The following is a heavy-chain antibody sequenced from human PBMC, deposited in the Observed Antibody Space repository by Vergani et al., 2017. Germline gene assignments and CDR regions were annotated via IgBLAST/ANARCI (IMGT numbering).Heavy chain of an antibody. CDR1: GGSISSYY. V-gene: IGHV4-59*12. Sequence: QVQLQESGPGLVKPSETLSLTCTVSGGSISSYYWSWIRQPPGKGLEWIGYIYYSGSTNYNPSLKSRVTISVDTSKNQFSLKLSSVTAADTAVYYCARGRDLVVVITTFDYWGQGTLVTVSS. J-gene: IGHJ4*02. D-gene: IGHD3-22*01. CDR3: ARGRDLVVVITTFDY. CDR2: IYYSGST.